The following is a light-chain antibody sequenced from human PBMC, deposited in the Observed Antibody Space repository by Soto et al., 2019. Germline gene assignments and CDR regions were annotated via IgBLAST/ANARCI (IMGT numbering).Light chain of an antibody. CDR3: GTWDTRLGVVV. Sequence: QSVLTQPPSVSAAPGQTVTISCSGSGSNIGKNDVSWYLQLPGADPTHLIYDTNKRPSGIPDRFSGSKSGTSATLGITGLQTGDEADYFCGTWDTRLGVVVFGGGTQLTVL. CDR1: GSNIGKND. CDR2: DTN. J-gene: IGLJ2*01. V-gene: IGLV1-51*01.